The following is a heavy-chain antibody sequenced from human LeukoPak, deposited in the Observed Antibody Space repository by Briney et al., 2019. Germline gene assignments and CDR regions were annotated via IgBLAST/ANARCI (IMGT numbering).Heavy chain of an antibody. CDR3: ARPVDDSSGYPGD. J-gene: IGHJ4*02. CDR2: IYPGDSDA. Sequence: GESLKISCKGSGSRFTSYWIGWVRQMPGKGLEWMGIIYPGDSDARYSPSFQGQVTISADKSISTAYLQWSSLKASDTAMYYCARPVDDSSGYPGDWGQGTLVTVSS. V-gene: IGHV5-51*01. D-gene: IGHD3-22*01. CDR1: GSRFTSYW.